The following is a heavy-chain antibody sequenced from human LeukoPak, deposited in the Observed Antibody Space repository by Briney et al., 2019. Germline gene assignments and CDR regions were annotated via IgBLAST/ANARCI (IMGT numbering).Heavy chain of an antibody. CDR2: ISDNGGYT. CDR1: GFTFSSSA. Sequence: GGSLRLSCVASGFTFSSSAMSWVRQAPGKGLEWVSAISDNGGYTYYADSMKGRFTISRDNSKNTLCLQMNSLRVEDTAVYYCAKQLGYCSDGSCYFPYWGQGTLVTVSS. V-gene: IGHV3-23*01. J-gene: IGHJ4*02. CDR3: AKQLGYCSDGSCYFPY. D-gene: IGHD2-15*01.